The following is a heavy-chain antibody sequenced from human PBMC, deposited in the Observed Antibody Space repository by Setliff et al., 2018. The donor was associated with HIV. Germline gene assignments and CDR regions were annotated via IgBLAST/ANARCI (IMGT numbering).Heavy chain of an antibody. CDR2: ISYSGST. D-gene: IGHD1-1*01. CDR1: GFTISRYW. J-gene: IGHJ1*01. V-gene: IGHV4-59*01. CDR3: ARDSNAPYFQH. Sequence: GSLRLSCAASGFTISRYWMHWIRQHPGKGLEWIGYISYSGSTNYNPSLKSRVTLSVKTSKNQFSLKLNSVTAADTAVYYCARDSNAPYFQHWGQGTLVTVSS.